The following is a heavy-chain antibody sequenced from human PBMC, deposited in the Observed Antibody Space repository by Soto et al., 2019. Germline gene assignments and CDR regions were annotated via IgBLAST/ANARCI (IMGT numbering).Heavy chain of an antibody. J-gene: IGHJ4*02. CDR2: ISASGDGT. Sequence: EVQLLESGGGLVQPGGSLRLSCAASGFTFSSFAMSWVRQAPGKGLEWVSAISASGDGTYYADSVKGRFTISRDNSKNTLYLRMSSRRAEDTAVYCCAKVGGFRWFELDSWGQGTLVTVSS. CDR3: AKVGGFRWFELDS. V-gene: IGHV3-23*01. D-gene: IGHD3-10*01. CDR1: GFTFSSFA.